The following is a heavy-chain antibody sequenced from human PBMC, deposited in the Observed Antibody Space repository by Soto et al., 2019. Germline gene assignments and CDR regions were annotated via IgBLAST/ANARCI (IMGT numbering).Heavy chain of an antibody. Sequence: QVQLVQSGAEVKKPGSSVKVSCKASGGTFSSYAISWVRQAPGQGLEWMGGIIPIFGTANYAQKFQGRVTLTADESTSTAYMELSSLRSEATAVYYCARGDDYLWRSYRPPPAWGQGPLVTVSS. CDR2: IIPIFGTA. J-gene: IGHJ4*02. CDR3: ARGDDYLWRSYRPPPA. V-gene: IGHV1-69*12. D-gene: IGHD3-16*02. CDR1: GGTFSSYA.